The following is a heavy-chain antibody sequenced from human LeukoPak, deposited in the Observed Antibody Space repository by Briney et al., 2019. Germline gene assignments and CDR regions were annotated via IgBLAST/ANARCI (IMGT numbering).Heavy chain of an antibody. CDR3: ARDYLDCSSTSCYDY. J-gene: IGHJ4*02. D-gene: IGHD2-2*01. V-gene: IGHV3-21*01. CDR1: GFTFNSYS. CDR2: ISSSSSYI. Sequence: GGSLRLSCAASGFTFNSYSMNWVRQAPGKGLEWVSSISSSSSYIYYAGSVKGRFTISRDNAKNSLYLQMNSLRAEDTAVYYCARDYLDCSSTSCYDYWGQGTLVTVSS.